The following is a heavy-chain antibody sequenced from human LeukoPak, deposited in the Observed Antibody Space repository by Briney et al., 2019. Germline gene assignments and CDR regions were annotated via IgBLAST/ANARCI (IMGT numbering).Heavy chain of an antibody. CDR3: ASDSSSWFYAFDI. J-gene: IGHJ3*02. D-gene: IGHD6-13*01. CDR2: INPNSGGT. CDR1: GYTFTGYY. V-gene: IGHV1-2*02. Sequence: ASVTVSCKASGYTFTGYYMHWVRQAPGQGLEWMGWINPNSGGTNYAQKFQGRVTMTRDTSISTAYMELSRLRSDDTAVYYCASDSSSWFYAFDIWGQGTMVTVSS.